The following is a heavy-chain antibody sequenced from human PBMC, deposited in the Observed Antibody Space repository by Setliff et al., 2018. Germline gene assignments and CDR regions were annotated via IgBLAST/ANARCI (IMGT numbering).Heavy chain of an antibody. CDR3: ARRYFDSGSYFYFDY. D-gene: IGHD3-10*01. CDR2: VDFSGKT. V-gene: IGHV4-30-4*08. J-gene: IGHJ4*02. CDR1: GASTNSGDYY. Sequence: SLTCTVSGASTNSGDYYWSWIRQRPGKALEYIGYVDFSGKTDYNPSLKSRLTMSFDTSKNQFSLRLRSVSAADTAVYFCARRYFDSGSYFYFDYWGQGTPVTVSS.